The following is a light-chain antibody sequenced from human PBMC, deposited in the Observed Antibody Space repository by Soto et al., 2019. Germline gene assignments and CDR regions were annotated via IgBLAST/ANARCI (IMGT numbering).Light chain of an antibody. CDR2: DVS. J-gene: IGLJ1*01. Sequence: QSALTQPASVSGSAGRSITISCTGASSDVGGYNYVSWYQQHPGKAPKLLIYDVSNRPSGVSNRFSGSKSGNTASLTISGLQAEDEAVYYCSSYTSSSTLGGVFGTGTKVTV. V-gene: IGLV2-14*01. CDR1: SSDVGGYNY. CDR3: SSYTSSSTLGGV.